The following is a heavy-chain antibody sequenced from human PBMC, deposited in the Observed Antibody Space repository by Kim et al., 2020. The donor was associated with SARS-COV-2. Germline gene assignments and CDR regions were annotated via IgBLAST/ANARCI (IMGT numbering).Heavy chain of an antibody. D-gene: IGHD3-16*01. V-gene: IGHV1-46*01. J-gene: IGHJ4*02. CDR2: INPSVGST. CDR3: VRGDFDY. Sequence: ASVKVSCKASGYTFTSYFIHWVRQAPGQGLEWMGIINPSVGSTSYAQNLQGRVTMTRDTSTNIVYMELSSLRSEDTAVYYCVRGDFDYWGQGTLVTVSS. CDR1: GYTFTSYF.